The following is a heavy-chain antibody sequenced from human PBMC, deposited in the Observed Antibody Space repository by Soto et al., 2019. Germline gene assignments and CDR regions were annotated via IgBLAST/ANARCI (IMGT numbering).Heavy chain of an antibody. CDR1: GGTFSSYA. Sequence: QVQLVQSGAEVKKPGSSVTVSCKASGGTFSSYAISWVRQAPGQGLEWMGGIIPIFGTAHYAQKFQGRVTITADESTSAADMELSSLKTEDTAVYYGARVVAARPPHYYSMDVSVQGTTVTVSS. V-gene: IGHV1-69*12. CDR3: ARVVAARPPHYYSMDV. J-gene: IGHJ6*02. CDR2: IIPIFGTA. D-gene: IGHD6-6*01.